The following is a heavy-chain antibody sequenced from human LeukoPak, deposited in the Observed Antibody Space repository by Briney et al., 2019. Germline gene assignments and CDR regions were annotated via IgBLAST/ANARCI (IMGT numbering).Heavy chain of an antibody. CDR3: ARFGHYYDFWSGYYIDY. J-gene: IGHJ4*02. CDR1: GYSISSGYY. D-gene: IGHD3-3*01. Sequence: PSETLSLTCAVSGYSISSGYYWGWIRQPPGKGLEWIGSIYHSGSTYYNPSLKSRVTISVDTSKNQFSLKLSSVTAADTAVYYCARFGHYYDFWSGYYIDYWGQGTLVTVSS. CDR2: IYHSGST. V-gene: IGHV4-38-2*01.